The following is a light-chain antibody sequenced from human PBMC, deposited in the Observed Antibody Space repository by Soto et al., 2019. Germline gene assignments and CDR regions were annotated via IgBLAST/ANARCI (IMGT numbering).Light chain of an antibody. V-gene: IGKV3-20*01. CDR2: GTS. CDR1: QSLLHITGET. J-gene: IGKJ5*01. CDR3: QQYENSPIT. Sequence: VMTQTPLSLSVAPGQPASIXXKSXQSLLHITGETFLFWYQQKPGQAPRXXIYGTSSRATGIPDRFSGSGSGTDFTLTISRLEPEDFAVYYCQQYENSPITFGQGTRLDIK.